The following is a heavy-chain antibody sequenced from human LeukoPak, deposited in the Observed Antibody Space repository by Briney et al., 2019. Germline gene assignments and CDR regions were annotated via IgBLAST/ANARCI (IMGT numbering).Heavy chain of an antibody. CDR2: INHSGST. J-gene: IGHJ4*02. D-gene: IGHD3-16*01. CDR1: GGSFSGYY. Sequence: PSETLSLTCAVYGGSFSGYYWSWIRQSPGKGLEWIGEINHSGSTNYDPSLKSRVTISVDTSKNQFSLKLTSVTAADTAVYYCARLSYDYVWGRTANYFDYWGQGTLVTVSS. V-gene: IGHV4-34*01. CDR3: ARLSYDYVWGRTANYFDY.